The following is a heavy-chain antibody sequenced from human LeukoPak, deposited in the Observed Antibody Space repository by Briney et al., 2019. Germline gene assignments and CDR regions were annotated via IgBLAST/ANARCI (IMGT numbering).Heavy chain of an antibody. V-gene: IGHV4-59*01. Sequence: SETLSLTCTVSGGSISSYCRSWIRQPPGKGLEWIGYIYYSGSTNYNPSLKSRVTISVDTSKNQFSLKLSSVTAADTAVYYCARDRSSGYSPYFDYWGQGTLVTVSS. CDR1: GGSISSYC. CDR2: IYYSGST. J-gene: IGHJ4*02. D-gene: IGHD3-22*01. CDR3: ARDRSSGYSPYFDY.